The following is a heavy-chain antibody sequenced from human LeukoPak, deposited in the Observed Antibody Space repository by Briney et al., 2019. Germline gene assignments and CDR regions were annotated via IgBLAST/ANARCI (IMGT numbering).Heavy chain of an antibody. CDR1: GVTISGDS. D-gene: IGHD6-19*01. CDR2: ISSGGETI. Sequence: GGSLRLSCIASGVTISGDSMNWVRQAPGMGLEWLSYISSGGETIYYADSVKGRVTIFRDNAKNSLYLQMDSLRAEDTAVYYCARDGRAVAFDIWGQGTMVTVSS. CDR3: ARDGRAVAFDI. J-gene: IGHJ3*02. V-gene: IGHV3-48*01.